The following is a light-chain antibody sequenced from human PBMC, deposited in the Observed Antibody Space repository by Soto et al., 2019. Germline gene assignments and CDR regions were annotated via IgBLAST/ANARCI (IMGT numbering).Light chain of an antibody. CDR3: QQSYSTPSWT. J-gene: IGKJ1*01. V-gene: IGKV3-20*01. CDR2: GAS. CDR1: QSVSSSY. Sequence: EIVLTQSPGTLSLSPGERATLSCRASQSVSSSYLAWYQQKPGQAPRLLIYGASTRATGIPARFSGSGSGTEFTLTISSLQPEDFATYYCQQSYSTPSWTFGQGTKVDIK.